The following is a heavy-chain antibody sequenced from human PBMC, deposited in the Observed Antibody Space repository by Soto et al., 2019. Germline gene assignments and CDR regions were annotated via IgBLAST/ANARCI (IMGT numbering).Heavy chain of an antibody. Sequence: QVQLVQSGAEVKKPGSSVKVSCLASRGTFNRYAINWVRQAPGHGLEWLGALVPQFGTPNYAQKFQDRVTIVADEATNTTSMELRGLTSDDTAVDYCARQNRDTPMVPFDVWGQGTLVTVSS. V-gene: IGHV1-69*01. D-gene: IGHD5-18*01. J-gene: IGHJ4*02. CDR1: RGTFNRYA. CDR3: ARQNRDTPMVPFDV. CDR2: LVPQFGTP.